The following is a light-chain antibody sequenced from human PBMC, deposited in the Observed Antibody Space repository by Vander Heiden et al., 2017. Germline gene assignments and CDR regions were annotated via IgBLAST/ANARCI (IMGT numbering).Light chain of an antibody. J-gene: IGLJ1*01. CDR3: SSYTSSSTYV. V-gene: IGLV2-14*03. CDR2: DVS. CDR1: TSAVVAYNY. Sequence: QSALTPPASVSWSPGQSIPISCTGTTSAVVAYNYFPWYQQHPGKAPKLMIYDVSNRPSEVSNRFSGSKSGNTASLTISGLQAEDEADYYCSSYTSSSTYVFGTGTKVTVL.